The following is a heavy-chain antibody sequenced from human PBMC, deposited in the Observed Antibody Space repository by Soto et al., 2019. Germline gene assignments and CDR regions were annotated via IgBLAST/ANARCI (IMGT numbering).Heavy chain of an antibody. D-gene: IGHD3-10*01. Sequence: GASVKVSCKASGGTFSSYAISWVRQAPGQGLEWMGGIIPIFGTANYAQKFQGRVTVTADESTSTAYMELSSLRSEDTAVYYCARDRSDTMVRGVLSYYYYGMDVWGQGTTVTVSS. CDR2: IIPIFGTA. CDR3: ARDRSDTMVRGVLSYYYYGMDV. J-gene: IGHJ6*02. V-gene: IGHV1-69*13. CDR1: GGTFSSYA.